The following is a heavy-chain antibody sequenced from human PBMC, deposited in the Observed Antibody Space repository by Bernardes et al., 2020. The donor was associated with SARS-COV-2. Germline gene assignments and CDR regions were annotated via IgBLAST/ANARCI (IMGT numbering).Heavy chain of an antibody. CDR1: GGSIRSYY. CDR2: IYYSGST. D-gene: IGHD3-3*01. J-gene: IGHJ6*02. V-gene: IGHV4-59*08. Sequence: TLYLTSTFSGGSIRSYYWSWIRQPPGKGLEWIGYIYYSGSTNYNPSLKSRVTISVDTSKNQFSLKLSSVTAADTAVYYCARQDIGAIFGVVITPAGMDVWGQGTTVTVSS. CDR3: ARQDIGAIFGVVITPAGMDV.